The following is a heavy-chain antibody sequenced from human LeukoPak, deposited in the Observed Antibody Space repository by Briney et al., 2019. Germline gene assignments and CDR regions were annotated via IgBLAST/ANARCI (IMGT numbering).Heavy chain of an antibody. Sequence: ASVKVSCKASGYTFTSYGISWVRQAPGQGLEWMGRISAYNGNTNYAQKLQGRVTMTTDTSTSTAYMELRSLRSDDTAVYYCARRHDFWSGYYFYYYYGMDVWGQGTTVTVSS. CDR2: ISAYNGNT. J-gene: IGHJ6*02. D-gene: IGHD3-3*01. V-gene: IGHV1-18*01. CDR3: ARRHDFWSGYYFYYYYGMDV. CDR1: GYTFTSYG.